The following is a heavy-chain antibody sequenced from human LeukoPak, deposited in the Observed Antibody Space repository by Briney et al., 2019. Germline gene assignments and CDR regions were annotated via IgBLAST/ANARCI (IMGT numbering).Heavy chain of an antibody. CDR1: GGSISSDY. V-gene: IGHV4-59*12. D-gene: IGHD6-19*01. CDR3: ARPRSSGWHGRGAFDI. Sequence: SETLSLTCTVSGGSISSDYCSWIRQPPGKGLEWIGYIYYSGSTYYNPSLKSRVTISVDTSKNQFSLKLSSVTAADTAVYYCARPRSSGWHGRGAFDIWGQGTMVTVSS. CDR2: IYYSGST. J-gene: IGHJ3*02.